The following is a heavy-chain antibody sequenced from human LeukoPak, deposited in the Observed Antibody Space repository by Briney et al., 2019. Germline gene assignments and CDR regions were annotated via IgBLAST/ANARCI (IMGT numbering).Heavy chain of an antibody. Sequence: ETGGSLRLSCAASRFTFSSYAMSWVRQAPPKGLEWVSAISVSGGSTYYADSAKGRCTISRDNSKNTLYLQMNSLRAEDTAVSYCARDPSRGFGELNWFDPWGKGTLVTVSS. V-gene: IGHV3-23*01. J-gene: IGHJ5*02. CDR2: ISVSGGST. CDR1: RFTFSSYA. CDR3: ARDPSRGFGELNWFDP. D-gene: IGHD3-10*01.